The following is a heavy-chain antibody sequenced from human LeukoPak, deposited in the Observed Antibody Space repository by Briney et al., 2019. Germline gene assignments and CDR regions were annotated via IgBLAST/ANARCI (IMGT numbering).Heavy chain of an antibody. V-gene: IGHV3-30*03. Sequence: GGSLRLSCAASGFTFSSYGMNWVRQAPGKGLEWVAVISYDGSKKYYADSVKGRFTISRDNSKNTLYLQMNSLRAEDTAVYYCARDPYGSGMADYWGQGTLVTVSS. CDR2: ISYDGSKK. CDR3: ARDPYGSGMADY. CDR1: GFTFSSYG. J-gene: IGHJ4*02. D-gene: IGHD3-10*01.